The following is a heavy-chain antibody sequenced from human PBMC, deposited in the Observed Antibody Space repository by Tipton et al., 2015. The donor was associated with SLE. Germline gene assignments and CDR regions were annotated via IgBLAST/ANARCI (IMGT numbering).Heavy chain of an antibody. Sequence: TLSLTCAVYGGSFGDDYWSWIRQPPGKGLEWIGEINHSGGTNDNPSLKSRVTISVDTSKNQFSLKLTSVTAADTAVYYCARLGYCTGDTVCFTGIDQWGQGTLVTVSS. V-gene: IGHV4-34*01. CDR1: GGSFGDDY. J-gene: IGHJ5*02. D-gene: IGHD2-8*02. CDR2: INHSGGT. CDR3: ARLGYCTGDTVCFTGIDQ.